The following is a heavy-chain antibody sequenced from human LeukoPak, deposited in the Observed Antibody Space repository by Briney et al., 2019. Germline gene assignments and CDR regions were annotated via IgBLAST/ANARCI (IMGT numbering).Heavy chain of an antibody. CDR2: INPNSGGT. CDR3: TRGGFGSGWEFDC. Sequence: ASEKVSCKASGYTFTGYYMHWVRQAPGQGLEWMGWINPNSGGTSYAQKFQGRVTMTRDTSISTAYMDLTSLRFDDTAMYYCTRGGFGSGWEFDCWGQGTLVSVSS. D-gene: IGHD6-19*01. CDR1: GYTFTGYY. J-gene: IGHJ4*02. V-gene: IGHV1-2*02.